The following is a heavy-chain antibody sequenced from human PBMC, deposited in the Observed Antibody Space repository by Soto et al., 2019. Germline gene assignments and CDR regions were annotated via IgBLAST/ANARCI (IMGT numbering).Heavy chain of an antibody. Sequence: SETLSLTCSVSSDSISSSVYYWGWIRQPPGKGLEWIGSMKFGRSTSYNPSLNSRVTIAIDASKNQFSLKLSSVTAADTAVYYCARGEGVVVPAAMDYWGQGTLVTVSS. V-gene: IGHV4-39*07. CDR1: SDSISSSVYY. CDR3: ARGEGVVVPAAMDY. D-gene: IGHD2-2*01. CDR2: MKFGRST. J-gene: IGHJ4*02.